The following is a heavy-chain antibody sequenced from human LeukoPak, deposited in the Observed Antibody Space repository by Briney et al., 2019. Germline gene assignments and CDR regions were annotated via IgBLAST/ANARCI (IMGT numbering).Heavy chain of an antibody. D-gene: IGHD3-10*01. Sequence: GGSLRLSCAASGFTFSYYWMHWVRHPPGKGLVWVSRINTDGSTTEYADSVKGRFTISRDNAKNTLYLQMNSLRAEDTAVYYCARDPTIPRYWGQGTQVTVSS. CDR3: ARDPTIPRY. J-gene: IGHJ4*02. CDR1: GFTFSYYW. CDR2: INTDGSTT. V-gene: IGHV3-74*03.